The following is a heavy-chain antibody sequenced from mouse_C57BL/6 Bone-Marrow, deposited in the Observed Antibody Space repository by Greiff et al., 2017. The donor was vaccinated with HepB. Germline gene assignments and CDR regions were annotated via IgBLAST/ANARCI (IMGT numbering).Heavy chain of an antibody. D-gene: IGHD2-5*01. V-gene: IGHV1-52*01. Sequence: QVQLQQPGAELVRPGSSVKLSCKASGYTFTSYWMHWVKQRPIQGLEWIGNIDPSDSETHYNQKFKDKATLTVDKSSSTAYMQLSSLTSEDSAVYYCARSYNNYLYYYAMDYWGQGTSVTVSS. CDR1: GYTFTSYW. CDR3: ARSYNNYLYYYAMDY. J-gene: IGHJ4*01. CDR2: IDPSDSET.